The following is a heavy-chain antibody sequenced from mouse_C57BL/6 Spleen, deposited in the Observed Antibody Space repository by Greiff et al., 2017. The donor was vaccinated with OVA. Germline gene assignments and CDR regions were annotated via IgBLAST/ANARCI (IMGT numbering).Heavy chain of an antibody. CDR2: IDPNSGGT. CDR3: STTSAIDY. V-gene: IGHV1-72*01. Sequence: QVQLQQPGAELVKPGASVKLSCKASGYTFTSYWMHWVKQRPGRGLEWIGRIDPNSGGTKYNEKFKSKATLTVDKSSRPAYRQLRSQTAEDYAVYDCSTTSAIDYWGQGTSVTVSS. CDR1: GYTFTSYW. D-gene: IGHD1-1*01. J-gene: IGHJ4*01.